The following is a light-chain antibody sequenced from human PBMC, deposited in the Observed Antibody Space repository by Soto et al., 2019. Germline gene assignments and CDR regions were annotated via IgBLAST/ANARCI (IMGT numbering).Light chain of an antibody. CDR3: QQYGSATPIT. Sequence: NVLTQSPGTLSLSPGEGASLSCSASQAISGNYLAWYQHKPGQAPRLLMYGASSRATGIPDRFSGSGSGTDFTLTISRREPEDFAVYYCQQYGSATPITFGQGTRLEI. V-gene: IGKV3-20*01. CDR2: GAS. CDR1: QAISGNY. J-gene: IGKJ5*01.